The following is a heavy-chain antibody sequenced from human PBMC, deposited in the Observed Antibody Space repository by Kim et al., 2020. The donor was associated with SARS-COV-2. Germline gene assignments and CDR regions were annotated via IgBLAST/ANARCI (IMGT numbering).Heavy chain of an antibody. CDR2: ISSSGSTI. CDR3: ARRPVTGYYYYYGMDV. Sequence: GGSLRLSCAASGFTFSSYEMNWVRQAPGKGLEWVSYISSSGSTIYYADSVKGRFTISRDNAKNSLYLQMNSLRAEDTAVYYCARRPVTGYYYYYGMDVWGQGTTVTVSS. CDR1: GFTFSSYE. V-gene: IGHV3-48*03. J-gene: IGHJ6*02. D-gene: IGHD2-2*01.